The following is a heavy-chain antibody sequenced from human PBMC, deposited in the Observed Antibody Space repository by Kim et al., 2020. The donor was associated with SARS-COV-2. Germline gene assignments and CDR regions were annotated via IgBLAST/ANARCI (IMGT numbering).Heavy chain of an antibody. V-gene: IGHV3-30*18. CDR1: GFTFSNYG. Sequence: GGSLRLSCAASGFTFSNYGMHWVRQAPGKGLEWVAVISYDGSNKYYADSVKGRFTISRDNSQNTLYLQMNSLRAEDTAVYYCAKDSGSGSYYAWSYYYYGMDLWGRGTLVTVSS. CDR3: AKDSGSGSYYAWSYYYYGMDL. D-gene: IGHD3-10*01. CDR2: ISYDGSNK. J-gene: IGHJ6*02.